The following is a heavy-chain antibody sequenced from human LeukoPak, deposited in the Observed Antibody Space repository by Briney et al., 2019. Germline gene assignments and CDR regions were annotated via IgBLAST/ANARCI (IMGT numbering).Heavy chain of an antibody. Sequence: PSETLSLTCAVYGGSFSGNSWSWIRQPPGKGLEWIGEINHSGSTYYNPSLKSRVTISVDTSKNQFSLKLSSLTAADTAVYYCASGYYFDYWGQGTLVTVSS. CDR1: GGSFSGNS. J-gene: IGHJ4*02. V-gene: IGHV4-34*01. CDR2: INHSGST. CDR3: ASGYYFDY.